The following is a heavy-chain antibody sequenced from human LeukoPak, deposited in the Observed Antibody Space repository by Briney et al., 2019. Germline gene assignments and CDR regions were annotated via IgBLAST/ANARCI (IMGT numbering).Heavy chain of an antibody. D-gene: IGHD3-10*01. J-gene: IGHJ4*03. CDR2: INPNDGGT. Sequence: ASVEVSCKTSGYTFTAYFLHWLRQAPGQGFEWMGWINPNDGGTKYAQKFQGRISMTRDTPSRTVYMEVTSLTSDDTALYYCVRGLKPPGTRVGCFDHWGLGSLITVSS. CDR3: VRGLKPPGTRVGCFDH. CDR1: GYTFTAYF. V-gene: IGHV1-2*02.